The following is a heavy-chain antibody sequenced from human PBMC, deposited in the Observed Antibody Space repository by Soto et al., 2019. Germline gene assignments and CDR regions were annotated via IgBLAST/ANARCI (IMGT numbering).Heavy chain of an antibody. V-gene: IGHV3-30*18. CDR2: LLAATNKD. Sequence: GGSLRLSCAASGFTFSTYGFHWVRQAPGRAPEWVAGLLAATNKDYYADSVKGRFTISRDNSKNIFYLQMNSLRDEDTAIYFCAKDDGQGYWGQGTLVTVSS. CDR1: GFTFSTYG. J-gene: IGHJ4*02. CDR3: AKDDGQGY.